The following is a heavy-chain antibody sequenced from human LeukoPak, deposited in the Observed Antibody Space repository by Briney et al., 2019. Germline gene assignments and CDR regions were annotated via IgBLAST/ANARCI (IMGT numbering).Heavy chain of an antibody. CDR1: GFTFSSYG. CDR3: TKDYCGKFCSAV. Sequence: GGSLRLSCAASGFTFSSYGMHWVRQAPGKGLEWVSTITKSGDSTYYVDSVKGRFIISRDNSKNTLYLQMNSLRAEDTAKYYCTKDYCGKFCSAVWGQGTTVTVSS. D-gene: IGHD3-9*01. J-gene: IGHJ6*02. CDR2: ITKSGDST. V-gene: IGHV3-23*01.